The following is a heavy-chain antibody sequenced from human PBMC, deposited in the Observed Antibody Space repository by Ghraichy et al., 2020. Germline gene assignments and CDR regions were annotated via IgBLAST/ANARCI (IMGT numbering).Heavy chain of an antibody. CDR3: ARTGGYCSGGSCSPDRGY. CDR1: GGSISSSSYY. D-gene: IGHD2-15*01. Sequence: SETLSLTCTVSGGSISSSSYYWGWIRQPPGKGLEWIGSIYYSGSTYYNPSLKSRVTISVDTSKNQFSLKLSSVTAADTAVYYCARTGGYCSGGSCSPDRGYWGQGTLVTVSS. V-gene: IGHV4-39*01. J-gene: IGHJ4*02. CDR2: IYYSGST.